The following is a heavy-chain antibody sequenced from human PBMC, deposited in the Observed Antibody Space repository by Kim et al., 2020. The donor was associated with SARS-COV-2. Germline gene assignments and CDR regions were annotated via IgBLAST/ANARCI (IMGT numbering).Heavy chain of an antibody. J-gene: IGHJ4*02. Sequence: HTGRTNYNPSLKSRVPISVDTSKNQFSLEVTSVTAADTAVYYCARVFDYWGQGILVPVSS. CDR3: ARVFDY. V-gene: IGHV4-30-2*04. CDR2: HTGRT.